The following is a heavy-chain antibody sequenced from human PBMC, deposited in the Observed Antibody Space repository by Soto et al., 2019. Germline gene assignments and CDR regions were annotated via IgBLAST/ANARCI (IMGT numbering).Heavy chain of an antibody. V-gene: IGHV1-69*05. CDR2: IIPIFGNT. CDR1: GGTFSSYA. CDR3: ARESLIVVVVAATRALGY. D-gene: IGHD2-15*01. Sequence: SVKVSCKASGGTFSSYAISWVRQAPGQGLEWMGGIIPIFGNTKYSQKFQGRVTITRDTSASTAYMELSSLRSEDTAVYYCARESLIVVVVAATRALGYWGQGTLVTVPQ. J-gene: IGHJ4*02.